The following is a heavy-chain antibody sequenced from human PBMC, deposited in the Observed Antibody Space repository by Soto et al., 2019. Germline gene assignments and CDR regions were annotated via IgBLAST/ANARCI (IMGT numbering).Heavy chain of an antibody. CDR3: AKTRPGIVSLWFGELDY. CDR1: GFTFSSYA. Sequence: PGGALRLSCAASGFTFSSYAMSWVRQAPGKGLEWVSAISGSGGSTYYADSVKGRFTISRDNSKNTLYLQMNSLRAEDTAVYYCAKTRPGIVSLWFGELDYWGQGNLVTVSS. CDR2: ISGSGGST. V-gene: IGHV3-23*01. J-gene: IGHJ4*02. D-gene: IGHD3-10*01.